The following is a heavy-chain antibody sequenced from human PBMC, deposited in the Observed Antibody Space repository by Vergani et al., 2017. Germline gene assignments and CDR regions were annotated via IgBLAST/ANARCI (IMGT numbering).Heavy chain of an antibody. V-gene: IGHV4-39*01. J-gene: IGHJ4*02. D-gene: IGHD4-23*01. CDR1: GGSISSSSYY. CDR2: IYYSGST. Sequence: QLQLQESGPGLVKPSETLSLTCTVSGGSISSSSYYWGWIRQPPGKGLEWIGSIYYSGSTYYNPSLKSRVTISVDTSKNQFSLKLSSVTAADTALYYCAGISPYYGGKNIFDYGGQGTLVTVSS. CDR3: AGISPYYGGKNIFDY.